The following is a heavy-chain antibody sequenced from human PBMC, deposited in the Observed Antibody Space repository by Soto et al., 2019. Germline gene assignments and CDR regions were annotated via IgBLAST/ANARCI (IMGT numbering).Heavy chain of an antibody. CDR1: GGSFSGYY. CDR3: TRGGHAYKTGH. CDR2: INHSGST. J-gene: IGHJ4*02. V-gene: IGHV4-34*01. Sequence: SETLSLTCAVYGGSFSGYYWSWIRQPPGKGLEWIGEINHSGSTNYNPSLKSRVTIPVDTSKNQFSLKLTSVNAADTAVYYCTRGGHAYKTGHWGQGTLVTVSS. D-gene: IGHD3-9*01.